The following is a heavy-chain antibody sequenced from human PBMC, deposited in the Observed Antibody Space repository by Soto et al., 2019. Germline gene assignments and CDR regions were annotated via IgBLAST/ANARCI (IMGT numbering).Heavy chain of an antibody. CDR1: GGSVTSKNW. CDR2: VYYTGSI. Sequence: QVQLLESGPGLVKPSGTLSLTCVVSGGSVTSKNWWWSWVRLSPGERPEWIEQVYYTGSIKYNPDLLSRATISLDKSTHLLSLTLTYVTAADTALYYCANLTGIKMAASPSTYHFAMDVWGQGTKVIVSS. CDR3: ANLTGIKMAASPSTYHFAMDV. J-gene: IGHJ6*02. D-gene: IGHD3-10*01. V-gene: IGHV4-4*02.